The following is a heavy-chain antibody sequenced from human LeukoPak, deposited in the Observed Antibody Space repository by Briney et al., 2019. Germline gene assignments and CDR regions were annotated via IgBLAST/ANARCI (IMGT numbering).Heavy chain of an antibody. CDR2: IKQDGSEK. D-gene: IGHD3-10*01. J-gene: IGHJ4*02. CDR1: GFTFSSYW. V-gene: IGHV3-7*01. CDR3: AKVSQMVTMVRGAYFDY. Sequence: PGGSLRLSCAASGFTFSSYWMSWVRQAPGKGLEWVANIKQDGSEKYYVDSVKGRFTISRDNSKNTLYLQMNSLRAEDTAAYYCAKVSQMVTMVRGAYFDYWGQGTLVTVSS.